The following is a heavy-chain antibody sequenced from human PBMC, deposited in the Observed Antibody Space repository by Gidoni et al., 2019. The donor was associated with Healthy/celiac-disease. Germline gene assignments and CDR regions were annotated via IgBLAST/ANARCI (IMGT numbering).Heavy chain of an antibody. D-gene: IGHD1-26*01. J-gene: IGHJ3*02. Sequence: QVQLVQSGAEVKKPGASVKVSCTASGYTFTSYAMHWVRQAPGQRLEWMGWINAGNGNTKYSQKFQGRVTITRDTAASTADMELSSLRSEDTAVYYCSIVGATGGAFDIWGQGTMVTVSS. CDR3: SIVGATGGAFDI. V-gene: IGHV1-3*01. CDR1: GYTFTSYA. CDR2: INAGNGNT.